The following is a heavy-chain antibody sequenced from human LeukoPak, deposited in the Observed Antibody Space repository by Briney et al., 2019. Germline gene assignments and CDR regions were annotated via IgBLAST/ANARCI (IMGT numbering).Heavy chain of an antibody. D-gene: IGHD3-10*02. V-gene: IGHV3-7*01. CDR1: GFTFSSYW. CDR2: IKQDGSEK. J-gene: IGHJ6*04. Sequence: GGSLRLSCAASGFTFSSYWMSWVRQAPGQGLEWVANIKQDGSEKYYVDSVRGRFTISRDNAKNSLYLQMNSLRAEDTPVYYCKELGISMIGGVWGKGTTVTISS. CDR3: KELGISMIGGV.